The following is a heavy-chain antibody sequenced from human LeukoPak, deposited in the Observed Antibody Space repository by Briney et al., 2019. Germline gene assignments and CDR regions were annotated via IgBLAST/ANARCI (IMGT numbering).Heavy chain of an antibody. CDR3: ARGSKYSSSWYVDY. J-gene: IGHJ4*02. V-gene: IGHV3-74*01. Sequence: AGVSLRLSCAASGFTFSTYWVHWVRQAPGKGLVWVSRINPDGSTTTYADSVKGRFTISRDNAKNTLYLQMNSLRVEDTAVYYCARGSKYSSSWYVDYWGQGTLVTVSS. CDR2: INPDGSTT. CDR1: GFTFSTYW. D-gene: IGHD6-13*01.